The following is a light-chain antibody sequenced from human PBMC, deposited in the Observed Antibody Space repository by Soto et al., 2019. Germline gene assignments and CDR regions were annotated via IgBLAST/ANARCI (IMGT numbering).Light chain of an antibody. Sequence: DIQMTQSPSSLSASVGDRVTITCRASQSISSYLNWYQQKPGKAPKLLIYAASSLQSGVPSRFSGSGSGTDFTLTISSLQHEDFVTYYCQQSYSTPRTFGQGTKVEIK. V-gene: IGKV1-39*01. CDR2: AAS. CDR3: QQSYSTPRT. J-gene: IGKJ1*01. CDR1: QSISSY.